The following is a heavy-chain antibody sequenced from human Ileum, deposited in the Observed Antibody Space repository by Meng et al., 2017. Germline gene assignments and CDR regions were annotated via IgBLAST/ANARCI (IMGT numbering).Heavy chain of an antibody. Sequence: GELVRSGAEGKKAGGSVKVSCKASGYTFTSYCMHWVRQAPGQGLEWMGIIDPSGGSTSYAQKFQGRVTMTRDTATSTVYMELSSLRSENTAVYDCARVGAVASFDYWGQGTLVTVSS. CDR3: ARVGAVASFDY. CDR2: IDPSGGST. CDR1: GYTFTSYC. V-gene: IGHV1-46*01. J-gene: IGHJ4*02. D-gene: IGHD6-19*01.